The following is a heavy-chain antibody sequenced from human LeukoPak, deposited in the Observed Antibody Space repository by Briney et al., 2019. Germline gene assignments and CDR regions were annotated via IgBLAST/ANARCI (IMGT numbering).Heavy chain of an antibody. D-gene: IGHD3-22*01. Sequence: SETLPLTCTVSGGSISSYYWSWIRQPPGKGLEWIGYIYYSGSTNYNPSLKSRVTISVDTSKNQFSLKLSSVTAADTAVYYCARGDYYDSSGYYYSLSSWYYYGMDVWGQGTTVTVSS. CDR1: GGSISSYY. V-gene: IGHV4-59*01. CDR2: IYYSGST. J-gene: IGHJ6*02. CDR3: ARGDYYDSSGYYYSLSSWYYYGMDV.